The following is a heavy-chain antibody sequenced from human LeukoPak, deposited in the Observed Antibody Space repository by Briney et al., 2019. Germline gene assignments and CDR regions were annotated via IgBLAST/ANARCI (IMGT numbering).Heavy chain of an antibody. CDR1: GGSISSSSYY. D-gene: IGHD3-16*02. CDR2: IYYSGST. J-gene: IGHJ5*02. Sequence: SETLSLTCTVSGGSISSSSYYWGWIRQPPGKGLEWIGSIYYSGSTYYNPSLKSRVTISVDTSKNQFSLKLSSVTAADTAVYYCARDHHSFGDQYDYVWGSYRQNWFDPWGQGTLVTASS. CDR3: ARDHHSFGDQYDYVWGSYRQNWFDP. V-gene: IGHV4-39*07.